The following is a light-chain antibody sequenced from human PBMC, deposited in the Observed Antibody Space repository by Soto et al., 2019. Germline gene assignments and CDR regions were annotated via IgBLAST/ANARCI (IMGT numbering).Light chain of an antibody. J-gene: IGKJ5*01. CDR2: DAS. CDR3: QRYHTSSIT. Sequence: ATQMTQSPSSLSASVGDRITITCRASRDIGSDLSWYQQKPGKAPTLLIYDASTLERGVPSRFSGTGSGTEFTLSIDSLQPDDFATYYCQRYHTSSITFGQGTRLEIK. V-gene: IGKV1-13*02. CDR1: RDIGSD.